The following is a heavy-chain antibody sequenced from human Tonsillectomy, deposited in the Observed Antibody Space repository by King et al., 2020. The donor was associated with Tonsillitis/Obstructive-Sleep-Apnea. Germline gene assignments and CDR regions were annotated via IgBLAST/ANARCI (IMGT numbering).Heavy chain of an antibody. Sequence: VQLVQSGGGLVQSGGSLRLSCAASGFTFSSYAMSWVRQXPGKGLEXVSVXXXXGGXXYXXXSVKGRFTISRDXXXNTLYLQMNXLRAADTAVYYCAKLYGGNSGSHFDYWGQGTLVTVSS. CDR1: GFTFSSYA. CDR2: XXXXGGXX. V-gene: IGHV3-23*04. CDR3: AKLYGGNSGSHFDY. J-gene: IGHJ4*02. D-gene: IGHD4-23*01.